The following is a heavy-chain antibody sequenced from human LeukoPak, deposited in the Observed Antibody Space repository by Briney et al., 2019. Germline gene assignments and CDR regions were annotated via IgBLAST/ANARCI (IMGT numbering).Heavy chain of an antibody. CDR1: GFTFSSYE. Sequence: GGSLRLSCAASGFTFSSYEMNWVRQAPGRGLEWVSYISSSGTTIYYADSVKGRFTISRDNAKNSLYLQTNSLRAEDTAVYYCARDGIYYYGSGNRLDYWGQGTLVTVSS. J-gene: IGHJ4*02. V-gene: IGHV3-48*03. CDR3: ARDGIYYYGSGNRLDY. CDR2: ISSSGTTI. D-gene: IGHD3-10*01.